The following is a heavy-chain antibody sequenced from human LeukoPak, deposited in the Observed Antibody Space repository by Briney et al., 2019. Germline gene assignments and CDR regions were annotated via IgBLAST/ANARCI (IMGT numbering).Heavy chain of an antibody. V-gene: IGHV3-33*01. CDR1: GFTFSSHG. CDR2: IWYDGSNK. Sequence: GGSLRHSCAASGFTFSSHGMHWVRQAPGKGLEWVAVIWYDGSNKYYADSVKGRFTISRDNSKNTLYLQMNSLRAEDTAVYYCARDYSFRQFDYWGQGTLVTVSS. J-gene: IGHJ4*02. CDR3: ARDYSFRQFDY. D-gene: IGHD6-13*01.